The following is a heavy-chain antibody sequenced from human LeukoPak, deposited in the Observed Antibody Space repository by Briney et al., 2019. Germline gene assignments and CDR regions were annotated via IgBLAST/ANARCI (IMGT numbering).Heavy chain of an antibody. V-gene: IGHV4-59*01. Sequence: SPSETLSLTCTVSGGSISSYYWSWIRQPPGKGLEYIGYIYYSGSTNYNPSLKSRVTISLDTSKNQFSLKLSSVTAADTAVYYCATGKWDLESGEAFDIWGQGTMVTVSS. CDR1: GGSISSYY. D-gene: IGHD1-26*01. CDR3: ATGKWDLESGEAFDI. J-gene: IGHJ3*02. CDR2: IYYSGST.